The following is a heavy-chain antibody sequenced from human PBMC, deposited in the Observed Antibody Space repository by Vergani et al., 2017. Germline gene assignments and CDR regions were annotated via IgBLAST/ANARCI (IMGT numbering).Heavy chain of an antibody. V-gene: IGHV4-31*03. J-gene: IGHJ5*02. Sequence: QVQLQESGPGLVKPSQTLSLTCTVSGGSISSGGYYWSWNRQHPGKGLEWTGYIYYSGSTYYNPSLMSRGTISVDTSKNQFSLKLSSVTAADTAVYYCARARNWGSVNWFDPWGQGTLVTVSS. CDR1: GGSISSGGYY. D-gene: IGHD7-27*01. CDR3: ARARNWGSVNWFDP. CDR2: IYYSGST.